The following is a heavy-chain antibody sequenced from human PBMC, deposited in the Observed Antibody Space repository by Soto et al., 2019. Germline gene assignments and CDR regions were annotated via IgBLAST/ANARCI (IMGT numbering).Heavy chain of an antibody. CDR3: ARVGGAGFFDY. CDR2: ISSNGEST. D-gene: IGHD3-3*01. CDR1: GFTFSSYS. J-gene: IGHJ4*02. Sequence: EVQLVESGEGLVQPGGSLRLSCAASGFTFSSYSMHWVRQAPGKGLEYVSAISSNGESTYYADSVKGRFTISRDNSKNTLYLQMGSLRPEDMAVYYSARVGGAGFFDYWGQGTLVTVSS. V-gene: IGHV3-64*02.